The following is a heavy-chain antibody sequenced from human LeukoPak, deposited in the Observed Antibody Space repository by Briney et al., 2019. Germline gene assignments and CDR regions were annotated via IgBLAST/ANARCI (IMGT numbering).Heavy chain of an antibody. CDR2: ISSSSSYI. J-gene: IGHJ5*02. Sequence: GGSLRLSCATSGFTFSSYSMNWVRQAPGKGLEWVSSISSSSSYIYYADSVKGRFTISRDNAKNSLYLQMNSLRAEDTAVYYCASGMTLRFLEWLSSWGQGTLVTVSS. CDR3: ASGMTLRFLEWLSS. CDR1: GFTFSSYS. V-gene: IGHV3-21*01. D-gene: IGHD3-3*01.